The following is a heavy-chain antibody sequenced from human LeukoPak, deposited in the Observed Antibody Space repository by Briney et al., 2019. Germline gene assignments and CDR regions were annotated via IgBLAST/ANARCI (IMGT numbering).Heavy chain of an antibody. D-gene: IGHD6-19*01. J-gene: IGHJ3*02. V-gene: IGHV4-34*01. CDR2: INHSGST. CDR3: AKVKKGSGWSRGFDAFDI. CDR1: GGSFSGYY. Sequence: SETLSLTCAVYGGSFSGYYWSWIRQPPGKGLEWIGEINHSGSTNYNPSLKSRVTISVDTSKNQFSLKLSSVTAADTAVYYCAKVKKGSGWSRGFDAFDIWGQGTMVTVSS.